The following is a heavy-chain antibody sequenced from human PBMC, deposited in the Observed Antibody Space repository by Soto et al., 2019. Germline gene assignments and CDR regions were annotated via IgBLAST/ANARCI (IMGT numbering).Heavy chain of an antibody. CDR1: GGSISSGGYS. D-gene: IGHD2-15*01. CDR3: AREGYCSGGSCQNSGWFDP. CDR2: IYHSGST. J-gene: IGHJ5*02. Sequence: SETLSLTCAVSGGSISSGGYSWSWIRQPPGKGLEWIGYIYHSGSTYYNPSLKSRVTISVDRSKNQFSLKLSSVTAADTAVYYCAREGYCSGGSCQNSGWFDPWGQGTLVTVSS. V-gene: IGHV4-30-2*01.